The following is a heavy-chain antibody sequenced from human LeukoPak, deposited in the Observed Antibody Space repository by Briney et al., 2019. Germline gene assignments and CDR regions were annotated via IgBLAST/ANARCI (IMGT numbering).Heavy chain of an antibody. Sequence: GGSLRLSCAASAFTFSSYWMHWVRHAPGKGLVWVSRIKSDGSTNYADSVKGRFTISRDNAKNTVSLQMNSLRAEDTGVYYCARAPSEIGGYYPEYFRHWGQGTLVTVSS. CDR2: IKSDGST. V-gene: IGHV3-74*01. J-gene: IGHJ1*01. CDR1: AFTFSSYW. D-gene: IGHD3-22*01. CDR3: ARAPSEIGGYYPEYFRH.